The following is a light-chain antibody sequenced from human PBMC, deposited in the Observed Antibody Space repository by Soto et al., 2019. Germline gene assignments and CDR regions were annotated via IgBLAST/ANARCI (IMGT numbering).Light chain of an antibody. Sequence: EIVLTQSPGTLSLSPGERATLSCRASQSVSSSFLTWYQQKPGQAPRLLIYGVFSRATGIPDRFSGSGSGTDFTLTISRLEPEDSAVYFCQQYGSSPPITFGQGTRLEIK. CDR3: QQYGSSPPIT. V-gene: IGKV3-20*01. J-gene: IGKJ5*01. CDR1: QSVSSSF. CDR2: GVF.